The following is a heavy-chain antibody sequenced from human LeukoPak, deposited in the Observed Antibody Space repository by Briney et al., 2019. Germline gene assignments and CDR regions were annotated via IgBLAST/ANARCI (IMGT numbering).Heavy chain of an antibody. CDR1: GYTLTELS. Sequence: ASVKVSCKVSGYTLTELSMHWVRQAPGKGLEWMGGFDPEDGETFYAQKFQGRVTMTEDTSTDTAYMELSSLRSEDTAVYYCATDYYYDSSGSYYTVDFWGQGTLVTVSS. V-gene: IGHV1-24*01. D-gene: IGHD3-22*01. J-gene: IGHJ4*02. CDR2: FDPEDGET. CDR3: ATDYYYDSSGSYYTVDF.